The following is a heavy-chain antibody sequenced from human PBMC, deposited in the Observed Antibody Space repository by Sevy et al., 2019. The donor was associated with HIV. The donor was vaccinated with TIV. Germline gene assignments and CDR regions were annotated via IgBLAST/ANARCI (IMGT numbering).Heavy chain of an antibody. J-gene: IGHJ6*03. D-gene: IGHD1-26*01. CDR2: IKQDGSEK. V-gene: IGHV3-7*03. Sequence: GGSLRLSCAASGFTFSSYWMSWVRQAPGKGLEWVANIKQDGSEKYYVGSVKGRFTISRDNAKNSLYLQMNSLRAEDTAVYYCAREHCEQGWELLLPGDYYSYMDVWGKGTTVTVSS. CDR3: AREHCEQGWELLLPGDYYSYMDV. CDR1: GFTFSSYW.